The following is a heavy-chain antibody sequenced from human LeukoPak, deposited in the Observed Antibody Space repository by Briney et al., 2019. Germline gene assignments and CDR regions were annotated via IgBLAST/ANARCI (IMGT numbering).Heavy chain of an antibody. V-gene: IGHV1-2*02. CDR1: GYTFTGYY. J-gene: IGHJ4*02. CDR2: INPNSGGT. CDR3: ARDPNRYYYDSSGYFSGY. D-gene: IGHD3-22*01. Sequence: ASVKLSCNAPGYTFTGYYMHWVRHAPGQGLEWMGWINPNSGGTNYAQKLQGRVTMTTDTSTSTAYMELRSLRSDDTAVYYCARDPNRYYYDSSGYFSGYWGQGTLVTVSS.